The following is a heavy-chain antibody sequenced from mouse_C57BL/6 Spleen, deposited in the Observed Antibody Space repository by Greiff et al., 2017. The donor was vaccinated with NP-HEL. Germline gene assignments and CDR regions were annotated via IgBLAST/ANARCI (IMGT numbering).Heavy chain of an antibody. Sequence: DVQLVESGPVLVKPGASVKMSCKASGYTFTDYYMNWVKQSHGKSLEWIGVINPYNGGTSYNQKFKGTATLTVDKSSSTAYMELNSLTSEDSAVYYCANGYWFDYWGQGTTLTVSS. J-gene: IGHJ2*01. CDR3: ANGYWFDY. CDR1: GYTFTDYY. CDR2: INPYNGGT. V-gene: IGHV1-19*01. D-gene: IGHD2-3*01.